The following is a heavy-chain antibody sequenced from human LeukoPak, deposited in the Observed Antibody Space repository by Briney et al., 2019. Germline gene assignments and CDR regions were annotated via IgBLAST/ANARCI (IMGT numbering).Heavy chain of an antibody. CDR2: IKLDGSEK. D-gene: IGHD3-3*01. CDR3: ARDQYDTWSRRGNFDS. CDR1: GFTFGKYW. V-gene: IGHV3-7*03. J-gene: IGHJ4*02. Sequence: QPGGSLRLSCVASGFTFGKYWMSWVRQAPGKGLEWVANIKLDGSEKNYVGSVKGRFTISRDNTKNSLYLQMNGLRAEDTAVFYCARDQYDTWSRRGNFDSWGQGTLVIVSS.